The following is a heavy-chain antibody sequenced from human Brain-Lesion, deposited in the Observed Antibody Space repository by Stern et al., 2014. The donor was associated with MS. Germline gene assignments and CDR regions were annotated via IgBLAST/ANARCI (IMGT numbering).Heavy chain of an antibody. CDR2: MWHGDSDT. V-gene: IGHV5-51*01. J-gene: IGHJ4*02. CDR3: ARRGDSSSSGFDY. D-gene: IGHD6-6*01. CDR1: GGTFTSYC. Sequence: VQLVESGAEVKKPGESLKLSCKGSGGTFTSYCISWVRQPPGQGLEWMGVMWHGDSDTRYSASFKAQVTSSADKSISTAYLQWSRLQASDTAMYYCARRGDSSSSGFDYWGQGTLVIVSS.